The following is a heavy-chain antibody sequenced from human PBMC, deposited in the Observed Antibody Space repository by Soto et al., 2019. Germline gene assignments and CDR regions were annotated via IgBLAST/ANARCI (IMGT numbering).Heavy chain of an antibody. D-gene: IGHD6-19*01. V-gene: IGHV1-3*01. CDR3: ARDGVAGTPIGY. Sequence: ASVKVSCKASGYTFTSYAMHWVRQAPGQRLEWMGWINAGNGNTKYSQKFQGRVTITRDTSASTAYMELSSLRSEDTAVYYCARDGVAGTPIGYWGQGTLVTSPQ. CDR2: INAGNGNT. CDR1: GYTFTSYA. J-gene: IGHJ4*02.